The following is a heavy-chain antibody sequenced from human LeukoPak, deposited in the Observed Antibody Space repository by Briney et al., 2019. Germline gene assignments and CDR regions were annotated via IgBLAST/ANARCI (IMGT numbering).Heavy chain of an antibody. CDR3: AQTPGSWYYDSSGSGY. J-gene: IGHJ4*02. Sequence: GGSLRLSCAASGFTFSIYSMNCVRQAPGKGLEWVSSISSSRSYIYYADSVKGRFTISRDNAKNSLYLQMNSLRAEDTDVYYCAQTPGSWYYDSSGSGYWGQGTLVTVSS. D-gene: IGHD3-22*01. V-gene: IGHV3-21*06. CDR2: ISSSRSYI. CDR1: GFTFSIYS.